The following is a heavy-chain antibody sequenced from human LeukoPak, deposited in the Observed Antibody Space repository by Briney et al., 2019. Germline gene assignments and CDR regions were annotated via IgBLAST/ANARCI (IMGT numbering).Heavy chain of an antibody. D-gene: IGHD6-13*01. J-gene: IGHJ4*02. CDR2: INPKSGGT. Sequence: ASVKVSCKASGYIFTDNYMHWVRQAPAEGLEWMGWINPKSGGTNFAQKFQGRVTMTRDTSTSTAYMELSRLRSDDTAVYYCAKSMAAAGWSDYWGQGTLVTVSS. V-gene: IGHV1-2*02. CDR1: GYIFTDNY. CDR3: AKSMAAAGWSDY.